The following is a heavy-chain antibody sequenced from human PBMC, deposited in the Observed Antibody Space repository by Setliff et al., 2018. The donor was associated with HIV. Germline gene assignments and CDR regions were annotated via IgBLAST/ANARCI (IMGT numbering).Heavy chain of an antibody. V-gene: IGHV3-48*01. J-gene: IGHJ4*02. CDR2: ISSSGGT. Sequence: GALRLSCAASGFSVSHYSMNWVRQAPGKGLEWISYISSSGGTNYADSVKGRFTISRDNSKNILYLQMNSLRVEDSAVYYCAKTVALLRAARLDLDYWGQGTLVTVSS. CDR1: GFSVSHYS. D-gene: IGHD6-6*01. CDR3: AKTVALLRAARLDLDY.